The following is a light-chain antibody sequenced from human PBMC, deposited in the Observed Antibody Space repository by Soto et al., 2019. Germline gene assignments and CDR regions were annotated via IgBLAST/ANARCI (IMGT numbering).Light chain of an antibody. J-gene: IGLJ1*01. CDR3: GSWDSSRSSYV. CDR2: NYN. CDR1: SSNIGGNS. Sequence: QSVLTQPPSVSAAPGQQVTISCSGSSSNIGGNSVSWYQQLPGTAPKLFIYNYNNRPSRIPDPFSGSKSGTSDTLGITGFQTGAEADYDCGSWDSSRSSYVFGTGTKVTV. V-gene: IGLV1-51*01.